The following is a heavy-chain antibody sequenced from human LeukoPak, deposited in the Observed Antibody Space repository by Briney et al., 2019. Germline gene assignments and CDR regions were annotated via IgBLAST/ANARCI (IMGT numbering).Heavy chain of an antibody. D-gene: IGHD1-1*01. CDR3: ARGTTGQRYYFDY. Sequence: PGGSLGLSCAASGFTFSSYWMHWVRQAPGRGLVWVSRLNSDGSSTYFADSVKGRFTISRDNAKNTLYLQMNSLRAEDTAVYYCARGTTGQRYYFDYWGQGTLVTVSS. J-gene: IGHJ4*02. CDR1: GFTFSSYW. CDR2: LNSDGSST. V-gene: IGHV3-74*01.